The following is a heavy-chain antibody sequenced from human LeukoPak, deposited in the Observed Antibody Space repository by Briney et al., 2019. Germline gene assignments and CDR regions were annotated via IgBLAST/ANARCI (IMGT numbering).Heavy chain of an antibody. Sequence: ASVKVSCTASGYTFTSYAMNWVRQAPGQGLEWMGWINTNTGNPTYAQGFTGRFVFSLDTSVSTAYLQISSLKAEDTAVYYCARDSRVTWFGELLGYYYYYGMDVWGQGTTVTVSS. V-gene: IGHV7-4-1*02. J-gene: IGHJ6*02. CDR2: INTNTGNP. CDR1: GYTFTSYA. D-gene: IGHD3-10*01. CDR3: ARDSRVTWFGELLGYYYYYGMDV.